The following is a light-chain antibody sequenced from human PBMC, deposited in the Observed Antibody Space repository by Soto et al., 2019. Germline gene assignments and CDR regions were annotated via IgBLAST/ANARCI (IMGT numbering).Light chain of an antibody. CDR3: QSYDSSLSGSDV. V-gene: IGLV1-40*01. CDR2: GNS. J-gene: IGLJ1*01. Sequence: QSVVTQPPSVSGAPGRRVTMSCTGSSSNIGAGYDVHWYQQLPGTAPKLLIYGNSNRPSGVPDRFSGSKSGTSASLAITGLQAEDEADYYCQSYDSSLSGSDVFGTGTKLTVL. CDR1: SSNIGAGYD.